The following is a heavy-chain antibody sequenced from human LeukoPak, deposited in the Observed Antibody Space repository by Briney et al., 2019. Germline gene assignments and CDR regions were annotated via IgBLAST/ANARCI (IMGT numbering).Heavy chain of an antibody. CDR3: ARSNPYYYYYYMDV. J-gene: IGHJ6*03. CDR2: IIPIFGTA. CDR1: GGTFTSYA. Sequence: WASVKVSCKASGGTFTSYAISWVRQAPGQGLEWMGGIIPIFGTANYAQKCQGRVTITADESTSTAYMELSSLRSEDTAVYYCARSNPYYYYYYMDVWGKGTTVTVSS. V-gene: IGHV1-69*13.